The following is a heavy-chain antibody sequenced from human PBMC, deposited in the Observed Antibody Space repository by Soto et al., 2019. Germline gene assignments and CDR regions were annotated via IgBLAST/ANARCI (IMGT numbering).Heavy chain of an antibody. CDR3: ARELRGYYGSGRRFDY. D-gene: IGHD3-10*01. CDR1: GGSFSGYY. J-gene: IGHJ4*02. Sequence: QVQLQQWGAGLLKPSETLSLTCADYGGSFSGYYWSWIRQPPGKGLEWIGEINHSGSTNYNPSLKSRVTISVDTSKNQFSLKLSSVTAADTAVYYCARELRGYYGSGRRFDYWGQGTLVTVSS. CDR2: INHSGST. V-gene: IGHV4-34*01.